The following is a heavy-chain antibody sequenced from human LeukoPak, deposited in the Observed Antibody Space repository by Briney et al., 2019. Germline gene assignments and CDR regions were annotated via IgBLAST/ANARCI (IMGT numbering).Heavy chain of an antibody. J-gene: IGHJ4*02. CDR1: GFTFSTYG. D-gene: IGHD6-19*01. CDR3: AKSSSGWYGGFDY. V-gene: IGHV3-30*18. Sequence: PGGSLRLSCAAPGFTFSTYGMHWVRQAPGKGLEWVAVLSYDGSEKYYADSVKGRCTISRDNSKNTLYLQMNSLRAEDTAVYYCAKSSSGWYGGFDYWGQGTLVTVPS. CDR2: LSYDGSEK.